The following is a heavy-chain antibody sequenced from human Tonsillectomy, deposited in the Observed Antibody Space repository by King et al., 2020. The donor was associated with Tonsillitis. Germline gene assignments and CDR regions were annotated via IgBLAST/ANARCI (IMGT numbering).Heavy chain of an antibody. Sequence: VQLVESGGGLVQPGGSLRLSCEASGFTFSSYAMSWVRQAPGKGLEWVSGISGSGSSTYYADSVKGRFTISRDNSKNTLYLQMNSLGAEDTALYYCAEWGIAPAGLDYWGQGTLVTVSS. CDR2: ISGSGSST. CDR3: AEWGIAPAGLDY. CDR1: GFTFSSYA. V-gene: IGHV3-23*04. D-gene: IGHD6-13*01. J-gene: IGHJ4*02.